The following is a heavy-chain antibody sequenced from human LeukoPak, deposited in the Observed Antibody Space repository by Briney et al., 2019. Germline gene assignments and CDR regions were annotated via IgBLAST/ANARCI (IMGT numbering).Heavy chain of an antibody. CDR2: ISAYNGNT. Sequence: GASVKVSCKASGYTFTSYGISWVRQAPGQGIEWMGWISAYNGNTNYAQKLQGRVTMTTDTSTSTAYMELRSLRSDDTAVYYCARDRSEEARPDFDYWGQGTLVTVSS. CDR3: ARDRSEEARPDFDY. J-gene: IGHJ4*02. CDR1: GYTFTSYG. D-gene: IGHD6-6*01. V-gene: IGHV1-18*01.